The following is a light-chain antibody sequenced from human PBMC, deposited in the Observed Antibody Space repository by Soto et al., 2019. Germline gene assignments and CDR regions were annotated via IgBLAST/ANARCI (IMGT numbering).Light chain of an antibody. J-gene: IGKJ4*01. CDR2: GAS. V-gene: IGKV3-20*01. CDR3: QPCGTCPLT. Sequence: EIGLTQSPGTLSLSPGERATLSCRASQSVTSSYLAWYQQKPGQAPRLLIYGASSRATGIPDRFSGSGSGTDFTLTISRLEPEDVAVSYCQPCGTCPLTFGGGTKVEIK. CDR1: QSVTSSY.